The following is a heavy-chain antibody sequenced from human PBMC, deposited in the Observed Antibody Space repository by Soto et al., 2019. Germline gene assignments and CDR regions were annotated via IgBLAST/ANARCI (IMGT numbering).Heavy chain of an antibody. Sequence: GGSLRLSCAAPGFTFSSYGMHWVRQAPGKGLEWVAVIWYDGSNKYYADSVKGRFTISRDNSKNTLYLQMNSLRAEDTAVYYCARDRTRYDIHDAGMDVWGQGTTVTVSS. D-gene: IGHD3-9*01. J-gene: IGHJ6*02. CDR2: IWYDGSNK. CDR3: ARDRTRYDIHDAGMDV. V-gene: IGHV3-33*01. CDR1: GFTFSSYG.